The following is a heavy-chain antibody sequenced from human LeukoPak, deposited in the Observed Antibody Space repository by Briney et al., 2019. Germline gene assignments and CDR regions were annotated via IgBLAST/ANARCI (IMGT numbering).Heavy chain of an antibody. D-gene: IGHD3-10*01. CDR2: ISERGGST. V-gene: IGHV3-23*01. Sequence: GGSLRLSCVVSGISLSNYGMTWVRQAPGKGLEWVSYISERGGSTTYADSVKGRFTISRDTSLNPLYLQMDNLRAEDTAVYFCAKRGVVIRGILVIGYHQEAYHYDFWGQGVLVTVSS. J-gene: IGHJ4*02. CDR3: AKRGVVIRGILVIGYHQEAYHYDF. CDR1: GISLSNYG.